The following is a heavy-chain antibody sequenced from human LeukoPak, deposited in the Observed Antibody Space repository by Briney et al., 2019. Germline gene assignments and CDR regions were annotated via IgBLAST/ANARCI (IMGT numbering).Heavy chain of an antibody. CDR1: GGSFSGYY. Sequence: PAETLSLTCAVYGGSFSGYYWSWIRQPPGKGLEWIGEINHSGSTNYNPSLKSRVTISVDTSKDQFSLKLSSVTTADTAVYYCARGRTVLRLLEWLNDRKPHYYMDVWGKGTTVTVSS. J-gene: IGHJ6*03. CDR2: INHSGST. CDR3: ARGRTVLRLLEWLNDRKPHYYMDV. V-gene: IGHV4-34*01. D-gene: IGHD3-3*01.